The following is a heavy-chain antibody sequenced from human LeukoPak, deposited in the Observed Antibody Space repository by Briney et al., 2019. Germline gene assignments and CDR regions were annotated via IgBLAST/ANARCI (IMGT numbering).Heavy chain of an antibody. V-gene: IGHV3-23*01. D-gene: IGHD6-6*01. CDR3: ARHRSSWLIDY. J-gene: IGHJ4*02. CDR2: ISDSGGNT. Sequence: PGGSLRLSCAASGFTFNSYAMSWVRQAPWERLQWVSGISDSGGNTYYADSVRGRFTISRDNSKNTLDLQMNSLRAEDTAVYYCARHRSSWLIDYWGQGTLVTVSS. CDR1: GFTFNSYA.